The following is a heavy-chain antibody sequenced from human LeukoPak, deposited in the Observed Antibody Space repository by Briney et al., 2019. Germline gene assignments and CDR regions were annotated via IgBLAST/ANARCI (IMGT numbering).Heavy chain of an antibody. CDR1: GGSFSGYY. V-gene: IGHV4-34*01. D-gene: IGHD3-10*01. CDR3: ARRRLTMVRGVRGFDY. J-gene: IGHJ4*02. Sequence: SETLSLACAVYGGSFSGYYWSWIRQPPGKGLEWIGEINHSGSTNYNPSLKSRVTISVDTSKNQFSLKLSSVTAADTAVYYCARRRLTMVRGVRGFDYWGQGTLVTVSS. CDR2: INHSGST.